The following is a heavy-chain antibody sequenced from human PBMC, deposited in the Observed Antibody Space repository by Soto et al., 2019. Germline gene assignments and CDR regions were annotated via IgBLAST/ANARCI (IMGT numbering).Heavy chain of an antibody. CDR1: GGSISSSSYY. CDR2: IYYSGST. J-gene: IGHJ4*02. CDR3: ARHEGSGWYQRTSFRTNFDY. V-gene: IGHV4-39*01. Sequence: SETLSLTCPVSGGSISSSSYYWGWIRQPPGKGLEWIGSIYYSGSTYYNPSLKSRVTISVDTSKNQFSLKLSSVTAADTAVYYCARHEGSGWYQRTSFRTNFDYWGQGTLVTVSS. D-gene: IGHD6-19*01.